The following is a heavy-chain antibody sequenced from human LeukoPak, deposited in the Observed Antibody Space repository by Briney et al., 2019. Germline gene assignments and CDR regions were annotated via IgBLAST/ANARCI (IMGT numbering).Heavy chain of an antibody. D-gene: IGHD3-10*01. J-gene: IGHJ3*02. CDR1: GGSISSYY. CDR3: ARFTYGSGDAFDI. V-gene: IGHV4-59*12. Sequence: PSETLSLTCTVSGGSISSYYWSWIRQPPGKGLEWIGYIYYSGSTNYNPSLKSRVTISVDTSKNQFSLKLSSVTAADTAVYYCARFTYGSGDAFDIWGQGTMVTVSS. CDR2: IYYSGST.